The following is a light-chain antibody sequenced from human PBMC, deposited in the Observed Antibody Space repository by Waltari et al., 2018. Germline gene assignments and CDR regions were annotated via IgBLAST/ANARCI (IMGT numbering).Light chain of an antibody. CDR2: GAS. CDR1: QSISKN. J-gene: IGKJ4*01. CDR3: QQYNNWPPLT. V-gene: IGKV3-15*01. Sequence: EIVMTQSPATLSVSPGERATLSGRARQSISKNLAWYQEKPGQAPRLLSFGASTRATGIPARCSGSGSGTDFTLTISSLQSEDFAVYYCQQYNNWPPLTFGGGTKVEIK.